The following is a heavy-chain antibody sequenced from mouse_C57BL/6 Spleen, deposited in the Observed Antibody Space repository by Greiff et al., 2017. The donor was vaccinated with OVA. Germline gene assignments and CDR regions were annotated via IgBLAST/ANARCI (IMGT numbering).Heavy chain of an antibody. D-gene: IGHD4-1*01. CDR2: IDPSDSYT. J-gene: IGHJ3*01. CDR3: ARGELTPFAY. V-gene: IGHV1-69*01. Sequence: QVQLKQPGAELVMPGASVKLSCKASGYTFTSYWMHWVKQRPGQGLEWIGEIDPSDSYTNYNQKFKGKSTLTVDKSSSTAYMQLSSLTSEDSAVYYCARGELTPFAYWGQGTLVTVSA. CDR1: GYTFTSYW.